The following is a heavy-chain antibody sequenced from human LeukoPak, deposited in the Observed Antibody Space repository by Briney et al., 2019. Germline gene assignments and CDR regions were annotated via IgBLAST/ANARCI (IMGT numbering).Heavy chain of an antibody. CDR3: ARESYYYDSSGYYPWYFDY. CDR2: IIPIFGTA. Sequence: SVKVSCQASGGTFSSYAISWVRQAPGQGLEWMGGIIPIFGTANYAQKFQGRVTITADESTSTAYMELSSLRSEDTAVYYCARESYYYDSSGYYPWYFDYWGQGTLVTVSS. CDR1: GGTFSSYA. V-gene: IGHV1-69*13. J-gene: IGHJ4*02. D-gene: IGHD3-22*01.